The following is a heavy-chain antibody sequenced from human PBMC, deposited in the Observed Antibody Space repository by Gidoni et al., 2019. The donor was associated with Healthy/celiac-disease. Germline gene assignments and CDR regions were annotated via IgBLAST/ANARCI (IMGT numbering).Heavy chain of an antibody. J-gene: IGHJ4*02. CDR3: ARREVGAAWGY. V-gene: IGHV4-39*01. CDR2: IYYSGST. D-gene: IGHD2-15*01. Sequence: QLQLQESGPGLVKPSETLSLTCTVSGGSISSSSYYLGWFRQPPGNGLEWIGSIYYSGSTYYNPSLKSLVTISVDTSKNQFSLKLSSVTAADTAVYYCARREVGAAWGYWGQGTLVTVSS. CDR1: GGSISSSSYY.